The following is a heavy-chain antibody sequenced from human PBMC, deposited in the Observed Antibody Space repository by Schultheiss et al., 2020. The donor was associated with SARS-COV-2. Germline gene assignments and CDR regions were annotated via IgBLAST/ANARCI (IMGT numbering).Heavy chain of an antibody. CDR2: ISYDGSNK. J-gene: IGHJ4*02. D-gene: IGHD2-15*01. CDR3: TTGGYYFDY. Sequence: GGSLRLSCAASGFTFSSYAMHWVRQAPGKGLEWVAVISYDGSNKYYADSVKGRFTISRDDSKNTLYLQMNSLKTEDTAVYYCTTGGYYFDYWGQGTLVTVSS. CDR1: GFTFSSYA. V-gene: IGHV3-30-3*01.